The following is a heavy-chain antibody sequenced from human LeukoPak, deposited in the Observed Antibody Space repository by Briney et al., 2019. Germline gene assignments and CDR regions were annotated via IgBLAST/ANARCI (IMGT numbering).Heavy chain of an antibody. Sequence: PGGSLRLSCAASGFTFSSYWMGWVRQAPGKRLEWVANMNIDGSEKYYADSVKGRFTISRDNAMNTLYLQMNSLRGEDTAVYYCVRGDLRLPRSTPDCWGQGTLVTVSS. CDR1: GFTFSSYW. CDR3: VRGDLRLPRSTPDC. D-gene: IGHD5/OR15-5a*01. V-gene: IGHV3-7*01. CDR2: MNIDGSEK. J-gene: IGHJ4*02.